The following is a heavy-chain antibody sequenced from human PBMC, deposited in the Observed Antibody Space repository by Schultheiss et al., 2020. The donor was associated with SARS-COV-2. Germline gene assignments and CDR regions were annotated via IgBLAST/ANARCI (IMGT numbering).Heavy chain of an antibody. CDR3: ARDWRGALWFGDP. Sequence: SETLSLTCAVSGYSISSGYYWGWIRQPPGKGLEWIGSIYHSGSTYYNPSLKSRVTISVDTSKNQFSLKLSSVTAADTAVYYCARDWRGALWFGDPWGQGTLVTVSS. J-gene: IGHJ5*02. CDR2: IYHSGST. V-gene: IGHV4-38-2*02. CDR1: GYSISSGYY. D-gene: IGHD3-10*01.